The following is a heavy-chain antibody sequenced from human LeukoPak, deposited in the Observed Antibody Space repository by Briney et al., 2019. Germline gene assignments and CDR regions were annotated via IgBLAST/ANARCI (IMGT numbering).Heavy chain of an antibody. J-gene: IGHJ3*02. CDR3: ARGDYDSTDI. V-gene: IGHV4-4*07. Sequence: SETLSLTCTVSGGSISSYYWSWIRQPAGKGLEWIGRIYTSGSTKYNPYLESRVTMSVDTSKNQLSLKLSSVTAADTAVYYCARGDYDSTDIWGQGTMVTVSS. D-gene: IGHD3-22*01. CDR1: GGSISSYY. CDR2: IYTSGST.